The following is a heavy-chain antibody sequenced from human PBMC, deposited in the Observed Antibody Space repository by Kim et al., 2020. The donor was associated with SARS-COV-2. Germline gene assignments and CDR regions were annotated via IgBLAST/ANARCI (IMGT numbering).Heavy chain of an antibody. CDR3: VCYSYGYYYYYGMDV. Sequence: SETLSLTCNVSGGSISSSSYYWGWIRQPPGKGLEWIGSIHYSGSTYYNPSLKSRVSISVDTSKKQFSLKLSSVTAADTAVYYCVCYSYGYYYYYGMDVWGQGTTVTVSS. D-gene: IGHD5-18*01. V-gene: IGHV4-39*07. J-gene: IGHJ6*02. CDR1: GGSISSSSYY. CDR2: IHYSGST.